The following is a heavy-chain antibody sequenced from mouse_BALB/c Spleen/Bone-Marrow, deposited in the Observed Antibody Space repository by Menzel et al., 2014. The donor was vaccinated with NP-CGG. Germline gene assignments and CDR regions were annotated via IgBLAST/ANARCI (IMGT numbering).Heavy chain of an antibody. V-gene: IGHV14-3*02. CDR3: ASYYYGSSTFAY. Sequence: VQLQQSGAELVKPGASVKLSCTASGFNIKDTYMHWVKQRPEQGLEWFGRIDPANGNTKYDPKFQGKATITADTSSNTAYLQLSSLTSEDTAVYYCASYYYGSSTFAYWGQGTLVTVSA. CDR1: GFNIKDTY. CDR2: IDPANGNT. J-gene: IGHJ3*01. D-gene: IGHD1-1*01.